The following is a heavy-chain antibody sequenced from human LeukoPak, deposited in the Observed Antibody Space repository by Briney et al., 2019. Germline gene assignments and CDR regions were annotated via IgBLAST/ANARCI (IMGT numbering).Heavy chain of an antibody. J-gene: IGHJ3*02. V-gene: IGHV3-33*01. Sequence: GGSLRLSCAASGFTFSNYGMHWVRQAPGKGLEWVAVIWYDGSNKYYADSVKGRFTISRDNSKNTLYLQMNSLRAEDTAVYYCARIGRLYAFDIWGQGTMVTVSS. CDR2: IWYDGSNK. CDR1: GFTFSNYG. CDR3: ARIGRLYAFDI. D-gene: IGHD2-15*01.